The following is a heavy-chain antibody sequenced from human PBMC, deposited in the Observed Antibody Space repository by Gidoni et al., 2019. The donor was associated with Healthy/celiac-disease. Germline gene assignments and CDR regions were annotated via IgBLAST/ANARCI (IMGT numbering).Heavy chain of an antibody. CDR1: GGSISSGGYS. CDR3: ARGPIVVVPAAKVAFDI. J-gene: IGHJ3*02. V-gene: IGHV4-30-2*01. D-gene: IGHD2-2*01. Sequence: QLQLQESGSGLVKPSQTLSLTCAVSGGSISSGGYSWRWIRQPPGKGLEWIGYIYHSGSTYYNPSLKSRVTISVDRSKNQFSLKLSSVTAADTAVYYCARGPIVVVPAAKVAFDIWGQGTMVTVSS. CDR2: IYHSGST.